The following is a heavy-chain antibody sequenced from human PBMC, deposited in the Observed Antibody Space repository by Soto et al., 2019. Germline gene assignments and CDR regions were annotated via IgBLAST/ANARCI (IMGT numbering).Heavy chain of an antibody. D-gene: IGHD3-10*01. V-gene: IGHV3-64D*06. J-gene: IGHJ4*02. CDR1: GFTFSSYA. Sequence: PGGSLRLSCSASGFTFSSYAMHWVRQAPGKGLEYVSAISSNGGSTYYADSVKGRFTISRGNSKNTLYLQMSSLRAEDTAVYYCVTSSPSGSLYYFDYWGQGTLVTVSS. CDR2: ISSNGGST. CDR3: VTSSPSGSLYYFDY.